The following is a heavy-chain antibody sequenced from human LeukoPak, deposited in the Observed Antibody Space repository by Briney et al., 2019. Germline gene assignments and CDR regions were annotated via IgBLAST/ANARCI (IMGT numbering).Heavy chain of an antibody. CDR3: AKDFRIGYSAHFDY. V-gene: IGHV3-23*01. CDR1: GFTFRSHA. Sequence: GGSLRLSCAASGFTFRSHAMSWVRQAPEKGLEFVSGIYENGGTTYYADSVKGRFSISRDNSKNTLYLQMDSLRGEDTAVYYCAKDFRIGYSAHFDYWGQGALVTVSS. CDR2: IYENGGTT. D-gene: IGHD2-21*01. J-gene: IGHJ4*02.